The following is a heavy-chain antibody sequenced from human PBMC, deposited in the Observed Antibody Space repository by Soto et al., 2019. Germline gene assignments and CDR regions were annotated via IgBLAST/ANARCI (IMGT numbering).Heavy chain of an antibody. J-gene: IGHJ6*02. CDR3: ARGGDVNYYHGMDV. CDR2: ISAYNGKT. Sequence: QVQLVQSGGEVKKPGASVKLSCTASGYTFTSYGISWVRQAPGQGLEWMGWISAYNGKTNYAQNVQGRVTMTTDTSTRTAYMDLRSMRSDDTAVYDCARGGDVNYYHGMDVWGQGTTVTVPS. V-gene: IGHV1-18*01. CDR1: GYTFTSYG. D-gene: IGHD5-12*01.